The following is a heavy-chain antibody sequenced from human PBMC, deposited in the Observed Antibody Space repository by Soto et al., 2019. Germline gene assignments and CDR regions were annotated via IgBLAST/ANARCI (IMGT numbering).Heavy chain of an antibody. CDR3: ATRSPAFDY. CDR1: GYTFTTFG. V-gene: IGHV1-18*01. CDR2: ISTDKGHT. J-gene: IGHJ4*02. Sequence: QVQLVQSGPEVKKPGASVKVSCRTSGYTFTTFGITWVRQAPGQGLEWMGWISTDKGHTNYAQKFQGRVTMTTDTSTSTGYMELRSLRSADTAIYYCATRSPAFDYWGQGTLVTVST.